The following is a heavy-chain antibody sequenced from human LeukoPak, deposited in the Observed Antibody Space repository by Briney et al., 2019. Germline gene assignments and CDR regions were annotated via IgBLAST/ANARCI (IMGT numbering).Heavy chain of an antibody. V-gene: IGHV4-39*02. CDR1: GASVSTSGYY. CDR2: IFYSGNT. CDR3: AREPGGSSSLVYYYYYMDV. D-gene: IGHD6-13*01. Sequence: SETLSLTCTVSGASVSTSGYYWGWIRQPPGKGLEWIGSIFYSGNTYYNPSLKSRVTISVDTSKNQFSLRLSSVTAADTAVYYCAREPGGSSSLVYYYYYMDVWGKGTTVTVSS. J-gene: IGHJ6*03.